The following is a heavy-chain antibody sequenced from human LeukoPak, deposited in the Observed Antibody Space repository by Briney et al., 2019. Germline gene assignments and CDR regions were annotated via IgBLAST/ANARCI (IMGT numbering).Heavy chain of an antibody. D-gene: IGHD1-26*01. CDR2: IYHSGST. J-gene: IGHJ4*02. V-gene: IGHV4-4*02. CDR3: ARDNGNSGSYYYFDY. CDR1: GGSISSSNW. Sequence: SETLSLTCAVSGGSISSSNWWSWVRQPPGKGLEWIGEIYHSGSTNYNPSLKSRVTISVDKSKNQFSLKLSSVTAADTAVYYCARDNGNSGSYYYFDYWGQGTLVTVSS.